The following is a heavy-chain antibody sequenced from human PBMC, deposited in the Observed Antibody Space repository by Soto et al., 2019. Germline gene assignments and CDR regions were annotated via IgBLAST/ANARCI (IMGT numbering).Heavy chain of an antibody. Sequence: QVQLQESGPGLVKASQTLSLTCNVSGGSISSGGYYWTWIRQHPGKGLEWIGNTHHSGSTFYNPSLKGRVSISVDTSKTQFSLKLSSVTAADTAVYFCVRGVLSWGQGALVTVSS. CDR1: GGSISSGGYY. J-gene: IGHJ1*01. CDR3: VRGVLS. CDR2: THHSGST. V-gene: IGHV4-31*03. D-gene: IGHD3-10*01.